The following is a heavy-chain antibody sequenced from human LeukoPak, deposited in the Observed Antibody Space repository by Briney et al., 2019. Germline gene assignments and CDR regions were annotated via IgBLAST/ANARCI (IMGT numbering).Heavy chain of an antibody. J-gene: IGHJ4*02. V-gene: IGHV4-39*07. CDR1: GGSISNNLYY. CDR2: LYYSGST. D-gene: IGHD5-12*01. Sequence: KSSETLSLTCTVAGGSISNNLYYWGRVRQPPGKGLEWIGSLYYSGSTYYNASLKGRVTISVDTSKNQFSLKLSSVTAADTAVYYCARGSSGYGCFDYWGQGTLVTVSS. CDR3: ARGSSGYGCFDY.